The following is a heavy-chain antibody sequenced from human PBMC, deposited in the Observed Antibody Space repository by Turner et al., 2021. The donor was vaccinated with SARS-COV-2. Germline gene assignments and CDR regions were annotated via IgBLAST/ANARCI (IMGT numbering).Heavy chain of an antibody. CDR3: ARDLGGLRFDY. D-gene: IGHD2-15*01. J-gene: IGHJ4*02. CDR2: IYSGGST. V-gene: IGHV3-53*01. Sequence: EVQLVWSGGSLIQPGGYMSLSCAAAGFTVSSNYMSWVRQAPGKGLEWVSVIYSGGSTFYADSLKGRFTISRDNSKNTLYLQMNSLRAEDTAFYYCARDLGGLRFDYWGQGTLVTVSS. CDR1: GFTVSSNY.